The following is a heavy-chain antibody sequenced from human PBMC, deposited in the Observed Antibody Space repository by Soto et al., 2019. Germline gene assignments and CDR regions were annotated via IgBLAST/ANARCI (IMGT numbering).Heavy chain of an antibody. J-gene: IGHJ4*02. Sequence: SETLSLTCNVSGGSITSSEYSWNWIRQAPGKGLEWIGFIYHTGTPYYNPSLKSRVTISLDRSENLFSLKLSSVTAADTAVYFCASDNYSSSSHNYFDSWCQGTMVTVST. CDR2: IYHTGTP. CDR1: GGSITSSEYS. V-gene: IGHV4-30-2*01. CDR3: ASDNYSSSSHNYFDS. D-gene: IGHD6-6*01.